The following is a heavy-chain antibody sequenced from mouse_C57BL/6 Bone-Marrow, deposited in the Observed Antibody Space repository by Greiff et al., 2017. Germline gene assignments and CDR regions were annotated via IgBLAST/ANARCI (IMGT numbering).Heavy chain of an antibody. V-gene: IGHV1-81*01. D-gene: IGHD4-1*01. CDR1: GYTFTSYG. CDR2: TYPRSGNT. Sequence: VKLQESGAELAKPGASVKLSCKASGYTFTSYGISWVKQRTGQGLEWIGATYPRSGNTYYNEKFKGKATLTADKSSSTAYMELRSLTSADSAVYFCARRNLGAWFAYWGQGTLVTVSA. J-gene: IGHJ3*01. CDR3: ARRNLGAWFAY.